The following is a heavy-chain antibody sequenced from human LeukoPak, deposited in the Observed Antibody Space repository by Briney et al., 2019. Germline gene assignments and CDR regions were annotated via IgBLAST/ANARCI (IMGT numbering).Heavy chain of an antibody. V-gene: IGHV4-59*08. CDR3: TRHDVVPIIGHGMAV. CDR1: GASIGSYY. J-gene: IGHJ6*02. D-gene: IGHD2-2*01. Sequence: SETLSLTCTVSGASIGSYYWSWIRQPPGKGLEWIGYISPNGYTLYTPSLRSRVTISRDTSDNQFSLILSSVTAADTAIYYCTRHDVVPIIGHGMAVWGQGTTVTVSS. CDR2: ISPNGYT.